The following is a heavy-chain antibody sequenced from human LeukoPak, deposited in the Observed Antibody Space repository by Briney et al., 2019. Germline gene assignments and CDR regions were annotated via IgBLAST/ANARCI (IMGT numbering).Heavy chain of an antibody. CDR3: VRDCSSASLSSGCYYAMDV. D-gene: IGHD2-2*01. J-gene: IGHJ6*04. V-gene: IGHV3-7*03. CDR2: IKQDGSEK. CDR1: GFTFNDYW. Sequence: TGGSLRLSCAASGFTFNDYWMTWVRQAPGKGLEWVAHIKQDGSEKYYVDSLKGRFTISRDNAKNSLFLQMNSLRAEDTAVYYCVRDCSSASLSSGCYYAMDVWGKGTTDTVSS.